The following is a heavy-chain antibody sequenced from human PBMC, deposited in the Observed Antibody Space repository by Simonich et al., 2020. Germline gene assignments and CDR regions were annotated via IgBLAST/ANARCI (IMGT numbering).Heavy chain of an antibody. D-gene: IGHD7-27*01. J-gene: IGHJ4*02. V-gene: IGHV1-2*06. CDR1: GYTFTGYY. Sequence: QVQLVQSGAEVKKPGASVKVSCKASGYTFTGYYMHWVRQAPGQGLGWMGRINPTSGGTNYAQKFQGRVTMTRDTSISTAYMELSRLRSDDTAVYYCAKEEANWGSHFDYWGQGTLVTVSS. CDR3: AKEEANWGSHFDY. CDR2: INPTSGGT.